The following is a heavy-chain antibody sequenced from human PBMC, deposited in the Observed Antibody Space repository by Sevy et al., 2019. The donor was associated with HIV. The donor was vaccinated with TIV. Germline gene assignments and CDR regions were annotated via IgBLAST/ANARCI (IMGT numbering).Heavy chain of an antibody. CDR2: IYNSGST. D-gene: IGHD3-22*01. Sequence: SETLSLTCTVSGGSFSSGNYYWSWIRQPAGKGLEWIGRIYNSGSTNYTPSLKSRVTISVDTSKNQFSLRLSSVTAADTAVYYCARVDRAYYDGSAFDFWGQGTLVTVSS. V-gene: IGHV4-61*02. CDR3: ARVDRAYYDGSAFDF. J-gene: IGHJ4*02. CDR1: GGSFSSGNYY.